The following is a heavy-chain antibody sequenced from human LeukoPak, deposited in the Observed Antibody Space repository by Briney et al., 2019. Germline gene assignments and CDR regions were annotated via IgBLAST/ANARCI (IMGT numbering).Heavy chain of an antibody. CDR3: ARISCSGGSCYWSRGYFDY. D-gene: IGHD2-15*01. V-gene: IGHV4-39*07. CDR1: GGSISSSSHF. J-gene: IGHJ4*02. CDR2: IYYSGIT. Sequence: PSETLSLTCTVSGGSISSSSHFWNWLRQPPGKGLEWIGSIYYSGITYYNPSLKSRVTISVDTSKNQFSLKLTSVTAADTAVYYCARISCSGGSCYWSRGYFDYWGQGTLVTVSS.